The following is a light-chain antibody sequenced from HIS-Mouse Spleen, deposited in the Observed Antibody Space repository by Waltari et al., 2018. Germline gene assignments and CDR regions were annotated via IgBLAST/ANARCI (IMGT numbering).Light chain of an antibody. V-gene: IGLV2-23*01. J-gene: IGLJ3*02. CDR2: EGS. CDR3: CSDAGSSTWV. Sequence: QSSLTQPASVSGSPGQSITISSTGTSSDVGSYNLVSWYQQHPGKAPKLRIYEGSKRPSGVSNRFPGSKSGNTASLTIAGLQAEDEADYYCCSDAGSSTWVFGGGTKLTVL. CDR1: SSDVGSYNL.